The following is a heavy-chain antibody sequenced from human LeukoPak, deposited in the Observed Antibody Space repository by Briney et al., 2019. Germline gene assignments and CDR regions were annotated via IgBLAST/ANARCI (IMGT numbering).Heavy chain of an antibody. V-gene: IGHV1-69*06. CDR2: IIPIFGSP. CDR1: GYTFTSYG. D-gene: IGHD5-24*01. J-gene: IGHJ3*02. CDR3: ASGWLQLGNDAFDI. Sequence: PGASVKVSCKASGYTFTSYGISWVRQAPGQGPEWMGGIIPIFGSPHNAQKFQGRVTITADKSTTTVYMEVRSLRSEDTAVYFCASGWLQLGNDAFDIWGQGTMVTVSS.